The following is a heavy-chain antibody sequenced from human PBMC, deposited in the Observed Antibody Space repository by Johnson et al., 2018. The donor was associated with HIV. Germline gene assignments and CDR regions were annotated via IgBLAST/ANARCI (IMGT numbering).Heavy chain of an antibody. Sequence: VQLVESGGGLVQPGGSLRLSCAASGFTFSSYWMSWVRQAPGKGLEWVANIKQDGSEKYYVDSVKGRFTISRDNAKNSLYLQMSSLRAEDTALYYCASGWGSEAADVWGQGTMVNVS. J-gene: IGHJ3*01. D-gene: IGHD2-15*01. CDR2: IKQDGSEK. CDR3: ASGWGSEAADV. CDR1: GFTFSSYW. V-gene: IGHV3-7*05.